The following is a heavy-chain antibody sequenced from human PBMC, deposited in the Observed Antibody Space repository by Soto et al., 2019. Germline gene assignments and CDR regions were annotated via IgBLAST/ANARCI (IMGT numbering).Heavy chain of an antibody. V-gene: IGHV4-30-4*01. J-gene: IGHJ6*02. CDR1: GDSITNSGYY. CDR3: ARDFPYYYGFDY. Sequence: ASETLSLTCTVSGDSITNSGYYWNWIRQSPGKGLEWIASIAYNGNTYYNPSLKSRVVISADNSKNLFSLKLRSVTAADTALYFCARDFPYYYGFDYWGQGTTVTVSS. CDR2: IAYNGNT.